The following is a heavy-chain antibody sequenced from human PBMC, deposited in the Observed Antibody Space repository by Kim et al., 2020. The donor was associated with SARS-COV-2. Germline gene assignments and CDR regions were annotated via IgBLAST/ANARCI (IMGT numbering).Heavy chain of an antibody. V-gene: IGHV3-15*01. J-gene: IGHJ6*02. CDR3: YTPASGGGYDYLWGSYRRYGMDV. Sequence: GGSLRLSCAASGFTFSNAWMSWVRQAPGKGLEWVGRIKSKTDGGTTDYTAPVKGRFTISRDDSKNTLYLQMNSLKTEDTAVYYCYTPASGGGYDYLWGSYRRYGMDVWGQGTTVTVSS. CDR1: GFTFSNAW. D-gene: IGHD3-16*02. CDR2: IKSKTDGGTT.